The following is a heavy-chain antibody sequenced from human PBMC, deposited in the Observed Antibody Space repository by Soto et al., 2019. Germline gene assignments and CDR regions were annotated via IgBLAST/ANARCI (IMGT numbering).Heavy chain of an antibody. J-gene: IGHJ3*02. CDR1: GFTVSSNY. CDR3: ARGMVWAARRAFDI. Sequence: GGSLRLSCAASGFTVSSNYMGWVRQAPGKGLEWVSVIYSGGSTYYADSVKGRFTISRDNSKNTLYLQMNSLRAEDTAVYYCARGMVWAARRAFDIWGQGTMVTVSS. V-gene: IGHV3-53*01. CDR2: IYSGGST. D-gene: IGHD6-6*01.